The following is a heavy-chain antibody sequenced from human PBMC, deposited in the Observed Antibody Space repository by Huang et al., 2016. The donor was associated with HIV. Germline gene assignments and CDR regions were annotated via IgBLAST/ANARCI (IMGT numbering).Heavy chain of an antibody. CDR3: ARMSRLSKRHWFDP. CDR2: IAYSGST. Sequence: QVQLQESGPGLVKPSQTLSLTCTVSGGSISSGGHYWRWIRQPPGKGLEWIGYIAYSGSTYYNPSLMSRVTISVDTSKNHFSLKLTSVTAADTAVYYCARMSRLSKRHWFDPWGQGTLVTVSP. J-gene: IGHJ5*02. CDR1: GGSISSGGHY. V-gene: IGHV4-30-4*08.